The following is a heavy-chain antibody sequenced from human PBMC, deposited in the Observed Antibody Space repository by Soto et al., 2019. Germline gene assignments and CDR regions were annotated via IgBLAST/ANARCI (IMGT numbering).Heavy chain of an antibody. CDR3: AKDPGYSNSWPFDY. V-gene: IGHV3-30*02. CDR1: GFTFSSYG. D-gene: IGHD6-13*01. CDR2: IWYDGSNK. J-gene: IGHJ4*02. Sequence: GGSLRLSCAASGFTFSSYGMHWVRQAPGKGLEWVAVIWYDGSNKYYADSVKGRFTISRDNSKNTLFLQMNSLRTDDTAVYYCAKDPGYSNSWPFDYWGQGTLVTVSS.